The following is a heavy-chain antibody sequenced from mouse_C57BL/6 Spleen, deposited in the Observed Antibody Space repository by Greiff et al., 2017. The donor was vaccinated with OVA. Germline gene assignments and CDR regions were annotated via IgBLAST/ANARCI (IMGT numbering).Heavy chain of an antibody. J-gene: IGHJ1*03. CDR3: AREDYYGSLYWYFDV. V-gene: IGHV1-39*01. D-gene: IGHD1-1*01. Sequence: VHVKQSGPELVKPGASVKISCKASGYSFTDYNMNWVKQSNGKSLEWIGVINPNYGTTSYNQKFKGKATLTVDQSSSTAYMQLNSLTSEDSAVYYCAREDYYGSLYWYFDVWGTGTTVTVSS. CDR2: INPNYGTT. CDR1: GYSFTDYN.